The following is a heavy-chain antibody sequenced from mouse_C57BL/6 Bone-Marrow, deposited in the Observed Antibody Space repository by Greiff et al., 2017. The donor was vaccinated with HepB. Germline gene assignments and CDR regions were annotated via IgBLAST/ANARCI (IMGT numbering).Heavy chain of an antibody. CDR3: ARGWLLRGRDY. D-gene: IGHD2-3*01. CDR2: ISGGGGNT. J-gene: IGHJ2*01. Sequence: EVKLMESGGGLVKPGGSLKLSCAASGFTFSSYTMSWVRQTPEKRLEWVATISGGGGNTYYPDSVKGRFTISRDNAKNTLYLRMSSLRSEDTALYYCARGWLLRGRDYWGQGTTLTVSS. CDR1: GFTFSSYT. V-gene: IGHV5-9*01.